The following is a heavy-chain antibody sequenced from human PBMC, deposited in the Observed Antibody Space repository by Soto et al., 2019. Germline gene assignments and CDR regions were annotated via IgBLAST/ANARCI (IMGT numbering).Heavy chain of an antibody. J-gene: IGHJ4*02. Sequence: QELLQESGPGLINASGSLSLTCGVSGGPISTNNWWSWVRQTPGQGLEWIAEVYHTGSTNYNPSLKSRLTISVDKSKSKFSLRLTSVTAADSAVSYCARATLCNTLSCPHSFDTWGQGTLVSVSS. V-gene: IGHV4-4*02. D-gene: IGHD2-15*01. CDR1: GGPISTNNW. CDR2: VYHTGST. CDR3: ARATLCNTLSCPHSFDT.